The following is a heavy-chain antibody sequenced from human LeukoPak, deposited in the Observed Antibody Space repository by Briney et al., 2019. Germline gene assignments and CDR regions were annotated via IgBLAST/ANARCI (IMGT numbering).Heavy chain of an antibody. V-gene: IGHV3-23*01. Sequence: GGSLRLSCAASGFTFSSYAMSWVRQAPGKGLEWVSAISGSGGSTYYADSVKGRFTISRDNSKNTLYLQMNSLRAEDTAVYYCAKDQVLDSSGYYPLCYFDYWGQGTLVTVSS. CDR1: GFTFSSYA. D-gene: IGHD3-22*01. CDR2: ISGSGGST. CDR3: AKDQVLDSSGYYPLCYFDY. J-gene: IGHJ4*02.